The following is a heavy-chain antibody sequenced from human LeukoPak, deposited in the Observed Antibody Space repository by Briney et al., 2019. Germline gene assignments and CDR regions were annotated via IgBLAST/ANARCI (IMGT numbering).Heavy chain of an antibody. V-gene: IGHV1-46*01. Sequence: ASVEVSCKASGYTFTSYYMHWVRQAPEQGLEWMGIINPSGGSTSYAQKFQGRVTMTRDTSTSTVYMELSSLRSEDTAVYYCARDAPVVRGVIIAFDYWGQGTLVTVSS. CDR3: ARDAPVVRGVIIAFDY. D-gene: IGHD3-10*01. CDR1: GYTFTSYY. CDR2: INPSGGST. J-gene: IGHJ4*02.